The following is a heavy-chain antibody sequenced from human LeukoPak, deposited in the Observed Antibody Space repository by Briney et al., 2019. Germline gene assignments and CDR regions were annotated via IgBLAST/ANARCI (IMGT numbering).Heavy chain of an antibody. CDR2: IYYSGST. CDR3: ARASLEGATKVDY. V-gene: IGHV4-30-4*01. CDR1: GGSISSGDYY. D-gene: IGHD1-26*01. J-gene: IGHJ4*02. Sequence: SQTLSLTCTVSGGSISSGDYYWSWIRQPPGKGLEWIGYIYYSGSTYYNPSLKSRVTISVDPSKNQFSLKLSSVTAADTAVYYCARASLEGATKVDYWGQGTLVTVSS.